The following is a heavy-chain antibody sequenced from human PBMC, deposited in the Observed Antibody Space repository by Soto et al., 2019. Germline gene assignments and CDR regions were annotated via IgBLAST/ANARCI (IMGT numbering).Heavy chain of an antibody. J-gene: IGHJ4*02. D-gene: IGHD1-26*01. Sequence: QLQLQESGPGLVKPSETLSLTCTVSGASISSSTYYWAWIRQPPGKGLEWSGSIYYSVSTYYNPSRKGQLTISLDTSRNQFSLKLTSVTAADTAVYDCASGVSGSFVDYWGQGTLVTVSS. CDR1: GASISSSTYY. CDR2: IYYSVST. CDR3: ASGVSGSFVDY. V-gene: IGHV4-39*01.